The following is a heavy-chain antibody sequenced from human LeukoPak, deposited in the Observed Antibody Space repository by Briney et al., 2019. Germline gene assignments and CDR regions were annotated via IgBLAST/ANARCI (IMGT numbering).Heavy chain of an antibody. Sequence: PGGSLRLSCAASGFTFSSYAMSWVRQAPGKGLEWVSAISGSGGSTYYADSVKGRFTIFRDNSKNTLYLQMNSLGAEDTAVYYCAKTRLEVVPNDAFDIWGQGTMVTVSS. CDR3: AKTRLEVVPNDAFDI. V-gene: IGHV3-23*01. J-gene: IGHJ3*02. CDR2: ISGSGGST. D-gene: IGHD3-22*01. CDR1: GFTFSSYA.